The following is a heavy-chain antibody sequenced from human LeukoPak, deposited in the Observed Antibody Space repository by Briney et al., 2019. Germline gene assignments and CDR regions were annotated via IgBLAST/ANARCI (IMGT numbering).Heavy chain of an antibody. V-gene: IGHV4-4*07. CDR3: ARENYYDSSGYSEGMDV. D-gene: IGHD3-22*01. Sequence: SETLSLTCTVSGDSISSYYWTWIRQPAGKGLEWIGRMYVSGTTNYNPSLRSRVSMSMDTSKNQFSLRLRSVTAADTAIYYCARENYYDSSGYSEGMDVWGQGTTVTVS. CDR1: GDSISSYY. CDR2: MYVSGTT. J-gene: IGHJ6*02.